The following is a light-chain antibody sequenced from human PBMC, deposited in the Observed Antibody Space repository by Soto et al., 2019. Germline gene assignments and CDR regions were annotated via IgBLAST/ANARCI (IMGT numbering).Light chain of an antibody. J-gene: IGKJ1*01. CDR3: QLYGPSLTWP. Sequence: ETVLTQSPGTLSLSPGERATLSCRASQSVTSNYSAWYQQKPGQAPRLLIFGTSGRATGIPDRFSGSGSGTDFTLTISRLEHEDVAVYYCQLYGPSLTWPFGQGTKVDIK. V-gene: IGKV3-20*01. CDR1: QSVTSNY. CDR2: GTS.